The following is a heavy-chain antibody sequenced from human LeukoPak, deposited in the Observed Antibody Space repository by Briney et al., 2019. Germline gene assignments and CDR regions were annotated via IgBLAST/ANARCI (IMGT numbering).Heavy chain of an antibody. CDR2: INPNSGGT. CDR1: GYTYTGYH. J-gene: IGHJ4*02. Sequence: ASVKVSCKASGYTYTGYHMHWVRHAPGQGLEWMGRINPNSGGTNYAQKFQGRVTMTRDTSISTAYMELSRLRSDGTAVNYYTRLIAVAGRMFDYWGQGTLVTVSS. V-gene: IGHV1-2*06. CDR3: TRLIAVAGRMFDY. D-gene: IGHD6-19*01.